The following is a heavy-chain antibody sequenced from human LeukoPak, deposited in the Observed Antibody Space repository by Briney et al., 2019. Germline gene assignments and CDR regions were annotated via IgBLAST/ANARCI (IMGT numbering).Heavy chain of an antibody. CDR3: ARENWNVAKHVLDI. D-gene: IGHD1-1*01. Sequence: GGSLRLSCAASGFTFSGYGMHWVRQAPGKGLDWVTAIRYDGSETAYADSVKGRFTISRDNSKNTLYLQMSSLRVEDTAMYYCARENWNVAKHVLDIWGQGTMVSVAS. CDR2: IRYDGSET. CDR1: GFTFSGYG. J-gene: IGHJ3*02. V-gene: IGHV3-33*01.